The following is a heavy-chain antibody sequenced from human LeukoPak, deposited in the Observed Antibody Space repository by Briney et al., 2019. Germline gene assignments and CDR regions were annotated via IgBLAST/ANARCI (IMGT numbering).Heavy chain of an antibody. V-gene: IGHV1-24*01. CDR3: ATDGSAPGYSSS. J-gene: IGHJ4*02. CDR2: FDPEDGET. Sequence: ASVKVSCKVSGYTLTELSMHRVRQAPGKGLEWMGGFDPEDGETIYAQKFQGRVTMTEDTSTDTAYMELSSLRSEDTAVYYCATDGSAPGYSSSWGQGTLVTVSS. D-gene: IGHD6-13*01. CDR1: GYTLTELS.